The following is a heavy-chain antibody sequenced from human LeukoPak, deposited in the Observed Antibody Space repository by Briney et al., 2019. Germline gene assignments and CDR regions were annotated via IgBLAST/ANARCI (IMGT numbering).Heavy chain of an antibody. CDR1: GYTFTSYA. Sequence: GASVKVSCKASGYTFTSYAMHWVRQAPGQRLEWMGWINAGNGSTKYSQKFQGRVTITRDTSASTAYMELSSLRSEDTAVYYCARSTVTPNWFDPWGQGTLVTVSS. D-gene: IGHD4-17*01. J-gene: IGHJ5*02. V-gene: IGHV1-3*01. CDR2: INAGNGST. CDR3: ARSTVTPNWFDP.